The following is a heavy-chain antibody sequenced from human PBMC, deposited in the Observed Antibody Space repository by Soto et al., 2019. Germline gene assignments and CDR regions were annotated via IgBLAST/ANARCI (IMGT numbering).Heavy chain of an antibody. J-gene: IGHJ4*02. CDR3: ASGKLELDY. CDR1: GFTFSSYS. V-gene: IGHV3-21*01. CDR2: ISSSSSYI. D-gene: IGHD1-7*01. Sequence: KSXGSLLLSCAASGFTFSSYSMNRVRQAPGKGLEWVSSISSSSSYIYYADSVKGRFTISRDNAKNSLYLQMNSLRAEDTAVYYCASGKLELDYWGQGTLVTVSS.